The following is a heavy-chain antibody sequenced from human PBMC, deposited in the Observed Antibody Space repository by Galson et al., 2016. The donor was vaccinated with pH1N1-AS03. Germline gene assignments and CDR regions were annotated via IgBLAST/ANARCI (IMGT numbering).Heavy chain of an antibody. CDR2: IYWDGDK. CDR1: GLSLRASGVG. V-gene: IGHV2-5*02. CDR3: ANRFLYTGYDSDSFDY. D-gene: IGHD5-12*01. Sequence: PALVKPTQTLTLTCTFSGLSLRASGVGVGWIRQPPGKALEWLALIYWDGDKRYSPSLKSRLTITKDTSKNQVVLTMTNMDPVDTATYYCANRFLYTGYDSDSFDYGGQGMLVTVSS. J-gene: IGHJ4*02.